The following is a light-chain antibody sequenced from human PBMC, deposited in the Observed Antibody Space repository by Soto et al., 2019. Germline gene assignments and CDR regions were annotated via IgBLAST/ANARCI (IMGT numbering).Light chain of an antibody. CDR1: NIGSKN. V-gene: IGLV3-9*01. CDR2: RDS. CDR3: QVWDSSTYVV. J-gene: IGLJ2*01. Sequence: SYELTQPLSVSVALGQTARITCGGNNIGSKNVHWYQQKPGQAPVLVIYRDSNRPSGIPERFSGSNSGNTATLTISRAQAGDEADYYCQVWDSSTYVVFGRGTKRTVL.